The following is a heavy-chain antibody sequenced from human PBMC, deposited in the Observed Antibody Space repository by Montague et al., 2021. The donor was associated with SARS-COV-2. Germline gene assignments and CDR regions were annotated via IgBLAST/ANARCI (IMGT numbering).Heavy chain of an antibody. CDR3: ARGSRQWLVRPPHYYYFDY. D-gene: IGHD6-19*01. CDR2: INHSGST. V-gene: IGHV4-34*01. Sequence: ETLSLTCAVYGGSFSGYYWSWIRQPPGKGLEWIGEINHSGSTNYXPSLKSRVTISVDTSKNQFSLKLSSVTAADTAVYYCARGSRQWLVRPPHYYYFDYWGQGTLVTVSS. J-gene: IGHJ4*02. CDR1: GGSFSGYY.